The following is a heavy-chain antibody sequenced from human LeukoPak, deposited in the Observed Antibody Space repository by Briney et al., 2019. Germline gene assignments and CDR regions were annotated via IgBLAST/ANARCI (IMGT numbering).Heavy chain of an antibody. CDR2: IKRDGSEK. Sequence: GGSLRLSCGASGFTFSSYWMSWVRQAPGKGLEWVANIKRDGSEKYYVDSVKGRFTISRDNAKNSLYLQMNSLRAEDTAVYYCARRYFDYWGQGTLVTVSS. CDR1: GFTFSSYW. CDR3: ARRYFDY. J-gene: IGHJ4*02. V-gene: IGHV3-7*01.